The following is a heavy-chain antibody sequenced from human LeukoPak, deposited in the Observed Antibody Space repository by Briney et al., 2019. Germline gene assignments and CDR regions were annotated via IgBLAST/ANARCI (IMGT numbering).Heavy chain of an antibody. CDR3: ARGLLDDYTHPAAFDI. D-gene: IGHD5-24*01. V-gene: IGHV4-59*01. CDR1: GGSISSYY. Sequence: SETLSLTCTVSGGSISSYYWSWIRQPPGKGLEWIGYIYYSGSTNYNPSLKSRVTISVDTSKNQFSLKLSSVTAADTAVYYRARGLLDDYTHPAAFDIWGQGTMVTVSS. CDR2: IYYSGST. J-gene: IGHJ3*02.